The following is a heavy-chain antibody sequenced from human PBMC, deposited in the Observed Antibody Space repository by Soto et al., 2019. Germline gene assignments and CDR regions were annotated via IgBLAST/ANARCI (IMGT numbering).Heavy chain of an antibody. J-gene: IGHJ6*02. D-gene: IGHD2-2*01. CDR3: AKTQYGYYYYYGMDV. V-gene: IGHV3-30*18. CDR2: ISYDGSNK. CDR1: GFTFSSYG. Sequence: GGSLRLSCAASGFTFSSYGMHWFRQAPGKGLEWVAVISYDGSNKYYADSVKGRFTISRDNSKNTLYLQMNSLRAEDTAVYYCAKTQYGYYYYYGMDVWGQGTTVTVSS.